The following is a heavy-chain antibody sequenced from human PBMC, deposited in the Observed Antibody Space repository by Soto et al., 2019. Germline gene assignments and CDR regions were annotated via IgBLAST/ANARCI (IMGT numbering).Heavy chain of an antibody. J-gene: IGHJ4*02. CDR2: IYSGGRN. V-gene: IGHV4-4*07. Sequence: PSETLSLPGAVSGCSISSFYWNWIRQPAGKGLEWIGRIYSGGRNNYNPSLKSRVTMSVDTSKNQFSLRLSSVTAADTAMYYCARGSSRWDYWGQGTLVTVSS. D-gene: IGHD6-13*01. CDR3: ARGSSRWDY. CDR1: GCSISSFY.